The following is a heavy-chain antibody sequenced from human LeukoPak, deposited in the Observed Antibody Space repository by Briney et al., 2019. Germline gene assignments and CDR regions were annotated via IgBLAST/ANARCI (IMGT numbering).Heavy chain of an antibody. V-gene: IGHV3-7*03. CDR2: IKQEGSER. Sequence: PGGSLRLSCAASGFTFSSYWMSWVRQAPGKGLEWVANIKQEGSERYYVDSVKGRFTISRDNSKSTLYLVMNSLRAEDTAVYYSAKEDGNYGSGRYYYFDYWGQGTLVTVSS. J-gene: IGHJ4*02. CDR1: GFTFSSYW. CDR3: AKEDGNYGSGRYYYFDY. D-gene: IGHD3-10*01.